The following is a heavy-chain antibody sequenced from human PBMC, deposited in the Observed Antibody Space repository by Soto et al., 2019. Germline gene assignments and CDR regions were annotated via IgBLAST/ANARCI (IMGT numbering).Heavy chain of an antibody. V-gene: IGHV3-74*01. CDR2: IKSDGSST. Sequence: EVQLVESGGGLVPPGGSLRLSCAASGFTFTIYWMHWVRQAPGQGLVWVSSIKSDGSSTNYAHSVKGRFTVSRDNAKNTVYLQMNSLRAEDTAVYYCARGGRGAFDYWGQGALVTVSS. CDR3: ARGGRGAFDY. D-gene: IGHD3-16*01. J-gene: IGHJ4*02. CDR1: GFTFTIYW.